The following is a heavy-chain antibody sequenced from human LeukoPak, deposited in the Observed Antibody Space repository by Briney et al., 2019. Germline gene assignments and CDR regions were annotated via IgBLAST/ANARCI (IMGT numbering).Heavy chain of an antibody. D-gene: IGHD3-10*01. J-gene: IGHJ4*02. CDR2: INPNSGGT. Sequence: ASVKVSCKASGYTFTGYYMHWVRQAPGQGLEWMGWINPNSGGTNYAQKFQGWVTMTRDTSISTAYMELSRLRSDDTAVYYCARDLGYGSGSLPGDYWGQGTLVTVSS. CDR3: ARDLGYGSGSLPGDY. V-gene: IGHV1-2*04. CDR1: GYTFTGYY.